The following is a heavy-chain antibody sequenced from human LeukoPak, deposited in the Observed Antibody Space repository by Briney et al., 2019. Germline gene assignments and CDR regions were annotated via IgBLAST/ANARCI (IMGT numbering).Heavy chain of an antibody. Sequence: GGSLRLSCAASGFTFSSYSMNWVRQAPGKGLEWVSSISSSSSYIHYADSVKGRFTISRDNAKNSLYLQMNSLRAEDTAVYYCARDVVGYYYGSGSYYPDYWGQGTLVTVSS. CDR2: ISSSSSYI. CDR3: ARDVVGYYYGSGSYYPDY. CDR1: GFTFSSYS. J-gene: IGHJ4*02. D-gene: IGHD3-10*01. V-gene: IGHV3-21*01.